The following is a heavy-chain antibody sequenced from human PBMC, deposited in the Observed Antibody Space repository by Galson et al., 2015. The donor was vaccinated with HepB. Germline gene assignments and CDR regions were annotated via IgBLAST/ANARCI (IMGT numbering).Heavy chain of an antibody. CDR2: ISSDGNNK. CDR1: GFTFSSYG. V-gene: IGHV3-30*18. J-gene: IGHJ6*02. CDR3: AKEKSYDILTGHYYYYGMDV. D-gene: IGHD3-9*01. Sequence: SLRLSCAASGFTFSSYGIHWVRQAPGKGLEWVAVISSDGNNKSYADSVKGRFTISRDNSKNTLFLQMNSLRDEDTAVYYCAKEKSYDILTGHYYYYGMDVWGQGTTVTVSS.